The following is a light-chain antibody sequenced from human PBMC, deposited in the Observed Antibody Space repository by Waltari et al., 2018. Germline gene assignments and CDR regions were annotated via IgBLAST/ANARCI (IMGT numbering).Light chain of an antibody. CDR3: QQYFTSPSLT. V-gene: IGKV4-1*01. CDR1: QSVLYTSNNTNY. Sequence: DIVMTQSPDTLTVSLGERATINCKTSQSVLYTSNNTNYLGWYQQKPGQPPKLLIYWASTRDSGVPDRFIGSGSGTDFTLTINSLQAEDVAVYYCQQYFTSPSLTFGGGTKVEI. CDR2: WAS. J-gene: IGKJ4*01.